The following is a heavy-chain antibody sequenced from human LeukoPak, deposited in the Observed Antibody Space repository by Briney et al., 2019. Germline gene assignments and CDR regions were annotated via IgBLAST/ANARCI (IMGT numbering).Heavy chain of an antibody. Sequence: GGSLRLSCAASGFTFSSYAMHWVRQAPGKGLEWVAVISYDGSNKYYADSVKGRFTISRDNSKNTLYLQMNSLRVEDTAVYYCARILEGYHYYMDVWGKGTTVTVSS. CDR1: GFTFSSYA. CDR2: ISYDGSNK. V-gene: IGHV3-30-3*01. CDR3: ARILEGYHYYMDV. J-gene: IGHJ6*03.